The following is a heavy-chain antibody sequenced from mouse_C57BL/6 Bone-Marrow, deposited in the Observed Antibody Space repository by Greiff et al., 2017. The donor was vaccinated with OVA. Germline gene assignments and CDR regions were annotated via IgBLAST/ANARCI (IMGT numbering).Heavy chain of an antibody. Sequence: VQLKQSGPELVKPGASVKISCKASGYSFTGYYMNWVKQSPEKSLEWIGEINPSTGGTTYNQKFKAKATLTVDKSSSTAYMQLKSLTSEDSAVYYCARRGYYAFYWGQGTTLTVSS. CDR3: ARRGYYAFY. J-gene: IGHJ2*01. CDR2: INPSTGGT. D-gene: IGHD2-3*01. V-gene: IGHV1-42*01. CDR1: GYSFTGYY.